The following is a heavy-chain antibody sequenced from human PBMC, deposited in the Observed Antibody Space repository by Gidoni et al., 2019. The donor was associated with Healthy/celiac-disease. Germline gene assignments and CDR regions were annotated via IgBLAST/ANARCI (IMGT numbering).Heavy chain of an antibody. D-gene: IGHD2-21*01. V-gene: IGHV5-10-1*03. CDR1: EYSFTSHW. J-gene: IGHJ6*02. CDR2: IDPSDSYT. Sequence: EVQLLQSGAEVKKPGESLRSPCKGSEYSFTSHWISWVRQMPGKGLEWMGRIDPSDSYTNYSPSFQGHVTISADKSISTAYLQWSSLKASDTAMYYCARPVMGAYGMDVWGQGTTVTVSS. CDR3: ARPVMGAYGMDV.